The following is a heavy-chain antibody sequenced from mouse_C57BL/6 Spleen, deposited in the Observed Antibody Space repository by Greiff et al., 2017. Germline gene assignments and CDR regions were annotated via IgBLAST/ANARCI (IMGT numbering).Heavy chain of an antibody. CDR1: GFTFSDYY. CDR2: INYDGSST. CDR3: AREQDYFDY. V-gene: IGHV5-16*01. J-gene: IGHJ2*01. Sequence: EVKLVESEGGLVQPGSSMKLSCTASGFTFSDYYMAWVRQVPEKGLEWVANINYDGSSTYYLDSLKSRFIISRDTAKNILYLQMSSLKSEDTATYYCAREQDYFDYWGQGTTLTVSS.